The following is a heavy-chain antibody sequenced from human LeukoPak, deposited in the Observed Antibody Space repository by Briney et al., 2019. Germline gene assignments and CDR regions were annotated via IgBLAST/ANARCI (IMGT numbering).Heavy chain of an antibody. V-gene: IGHV4-39*01. CDR1: GGSISSSSYY. CDR3: ARSSGWFGRFDY. Sequence: PSETLSLTCTVSGGSISSSSYYWGWIRQPPGKGLEWIGSIYYSGNTYYNPSLKSRVTISVDTSKNQFSLKVSSVIAEDTAVYYCARSSGWFGRFDYWGQGTLVTVSS. J-gene: IGHJ4*02. D-gene: IGHD6-19*01. CDR2: IYYSGNT.